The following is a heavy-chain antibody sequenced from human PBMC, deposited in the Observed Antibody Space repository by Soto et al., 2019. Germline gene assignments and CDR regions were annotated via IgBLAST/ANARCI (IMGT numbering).Heavy chain of an antibody. Sequence: QVQLQESRPGLVKTSQTLSLTCTVSGGSISSGGYYWSWIRQHPGKGLEWIGYIYYSGSTYYKPSLNSRLTISVDTSQNHFSLKLSSVTAADKAVYYCARVGSGWANWFGPWGQGTLVTVSS. D-gene: IGHD6-19*01. CDR3: ARVGSGWANWFGP. CDR1: GGSISSGGYY. J-gene: IGHJ5*02. V-gene: IGHV4-31*03. CDR2: IYYSGST.